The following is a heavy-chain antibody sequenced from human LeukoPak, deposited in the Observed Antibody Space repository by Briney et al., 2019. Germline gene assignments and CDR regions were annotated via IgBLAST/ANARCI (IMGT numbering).Heavy chain of an antibody. J-gene: IGHJ4*02. V-gene: IGHV3-53*01. CDR3: AGGYTAMAHVDY. Sequence: GGSLRLSGAASGFTVSNIYMSWVRQAPGKGLEWVSVVYSGGSTNYADSVKGRFTISTDNSKNTLYPQMNSLRAEDTAVYYCAGGYTAMAHVDYWGQGTLVTVSS. CDR1: GFTVSNIY. D-gene: IGHD5-18*01. CDR2: VYSGGST.